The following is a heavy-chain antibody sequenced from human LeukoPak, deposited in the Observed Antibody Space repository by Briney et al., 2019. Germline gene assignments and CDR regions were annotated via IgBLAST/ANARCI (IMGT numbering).Heavy chain of an antibody. D-gene: IGHD5-18*01. CDR3: ARRLRGGYSYRMDV. Sequence: PSETLSLTCTVSGGSISSSSYYWGWIRQPPGKGLEWIGSMYYSGSTYYNSSLKSRVTISVDTSKNQFSLKLSSVTAADTAVYYCARRLRGGYSYRMDVWGKGTTVTISS. CDR1: GGSISSSSYY. CDR2: MYYSGST. V-gene: IGHV4-39*01. J-gene: IGHJ6*04.